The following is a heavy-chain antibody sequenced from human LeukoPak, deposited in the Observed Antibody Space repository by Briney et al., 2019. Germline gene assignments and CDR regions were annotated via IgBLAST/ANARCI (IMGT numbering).Heavy chain of an antibody. CDR1: GGSISSLTYY. D-gene: IGHD6-19*01. CDR3: TGYSAGWSSGGGY. V-gene: IGHV4-39*01. Sequence: SETLSLTCTVLGGSISSLTYYWGWIRQPPGKGLEWIASIYYSGTTYYSPSLKSRVAISVNRSNNQFSLRLSSVTAADTAVYFCTGYSAGWSSGGGYWGQGTVVTVSS. CDR2: IYYSGTT. J-gene: IGHJ4*02.